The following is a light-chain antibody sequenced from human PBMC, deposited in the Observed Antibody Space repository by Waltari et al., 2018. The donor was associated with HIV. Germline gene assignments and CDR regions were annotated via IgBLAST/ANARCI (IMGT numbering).Light chain of an antibody. CDR1: QDISKY. CDR2: DAS. Sequence: DIQMTQSSSSLSASIGDRVIITCQASQDISKYLNWYQQKPGKAPQLLIYDASNLDTGVPSRFNGSGSGTDFTFTILSLQPEDIATYYCQQYNDFPTFGGGTKVDMK. J-gene: IGKJ4*01. CDR3: QQYNDFPT. V-gene: IGKV1-33*01.